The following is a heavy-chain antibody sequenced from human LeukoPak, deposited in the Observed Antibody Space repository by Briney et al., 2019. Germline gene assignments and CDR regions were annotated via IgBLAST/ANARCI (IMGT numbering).Heavy chain of an antibody. V-gene: IGHV4-59*06. CDR1: GGSISSYY. CDR2: IYYSGST. D-gene: IGHD6-25*01. CDR3: ARESIAAGAFDI. Sequence: SETLSLTCTVSGGSISSYYWSWIRQPAGKGLEWIGYIYYSGSTYYNPSLKSRVTISVDTSKNQFSLKLSSVTAADTAVYYCARESIAAGAFDIWGQGTMVTVSS. J-gene: IGHJ3*02.